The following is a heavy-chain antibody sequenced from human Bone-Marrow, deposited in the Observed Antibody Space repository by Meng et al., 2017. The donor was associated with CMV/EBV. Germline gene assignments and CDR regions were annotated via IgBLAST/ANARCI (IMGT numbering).Heavy chain of an antibody. J-gene: IGHJ3*02. CDR3: AREANTMIVVGNDAFDI. V-gene: IGHV4-61*01. CDR1: GGSVSSGSYY. CDR2: IYYSGST. D-gene: IGHD3-22*01. Sequence: SETLSLTCTVSGGSVSSGSYYWSWIRQPPGKGLEWIGYIYYSGSTNYNPSLKSRVTISVDTSKNQFSLKLSSVTAADTAVYYCAREANTMIVVGNDAFDIWGQGTMVTVSS.